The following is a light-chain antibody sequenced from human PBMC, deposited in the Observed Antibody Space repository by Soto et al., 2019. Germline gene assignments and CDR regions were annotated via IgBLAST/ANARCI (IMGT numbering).Light chain of an antibody. V-gene: IGKV3-15*01. Sequence: EIEMTPSPATLSLAPGERDTLSCRASESVSTNLAWYQQKAGQAPRLLIYGASTRATGIPARFSGSGSGTEFTLTISSLQSEDFAVYYCQQYGSSGTFGQGTMVDI. CDR1: ESVSTN. CDR3: QQYGSSGT. CDR2: GAS. J-gene: IGKJ1*01.